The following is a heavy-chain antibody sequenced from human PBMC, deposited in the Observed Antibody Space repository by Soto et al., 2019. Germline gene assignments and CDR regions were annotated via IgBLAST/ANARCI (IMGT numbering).Heavy chain of an antibody. CDR1: GYIFTSYY. V-gene: IGHV1-46*01. CDR2: IYPSGGSR. J-gene: IGHJ4*02. Sequence: ASVKVSCKASGYIFTSYYMHWVRQAPGQGLEWMGIIYPSGGSRSYAQRFQDRVTMTRDTSTSTVYMELSSLRSEDTAVYYCARGIPMIVVPSYQINYWGQGTLVTVSS. D-gene: IGHD3-22*01. CDR3: ARGIPMIVVPSYQINY.